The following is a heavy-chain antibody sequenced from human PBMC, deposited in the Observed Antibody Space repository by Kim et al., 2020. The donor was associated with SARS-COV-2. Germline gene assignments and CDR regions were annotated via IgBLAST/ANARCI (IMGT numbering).Heavy chain of an antibody. CDR3: ARDHSSGWSSPFDY. D-gene: IGHD6-19*01. CDR2: ISYDGSNK. J-gene: IGHJ4*02. CDR1: GFTFSSYG. Sequence: GGSLRLSCAASGFTFSSYGMHWVRQAPGKGLEWVAVISYDGSNKYYADSVKGRFTISRDNSKNTLYLQMNSLRAEDTAVYYCARDHSSGWSSPFDYWGQGTLVTVSS. V-gene: IGHV3-33*05.